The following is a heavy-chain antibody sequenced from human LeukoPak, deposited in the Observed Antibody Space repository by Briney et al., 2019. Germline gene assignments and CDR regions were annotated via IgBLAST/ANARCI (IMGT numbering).Heavy chain of an antibody. V-gene: IGHV3-23*01. J-gene: IGHJ4*02. Sequence: HPGRSLRLSCAASGVPLRDYAMSWVRQAPGKGLEWVSTISTSGGSTYYADSVKGRLTISRDNSKNTLCMQMNSLRAEDTAVYYCEKDLVPGSFDYWGQGTLVTVSS. CDR2: ISTSGGST. CDR3: EKDLVPGSFDY. CDR1: GVPLRDYA. D-gene: IGHD3-10*01.